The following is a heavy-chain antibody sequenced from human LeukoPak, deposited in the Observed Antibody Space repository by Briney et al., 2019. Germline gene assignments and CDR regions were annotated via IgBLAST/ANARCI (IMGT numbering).Heavy chain of an antibody. CDR2: IWYDGSNK. J-gene: IGHJ5*02. Sequence: PGRSLRLSRAASGFTFSSYGMHWVRQAPGKGLEWVAVIWYDGSNKYYADSVKGRFTISRDNSKNTLYLQMNSLRAEDTAVYYCARDMVVTAPWGFDPWDQGTLVTVSS. CDR3: ARDMVVTAPWGFDP. V-gene: IGHV3-33*01. D-gene: IGHD2-21*02. CDR1: GFTFSSYG.